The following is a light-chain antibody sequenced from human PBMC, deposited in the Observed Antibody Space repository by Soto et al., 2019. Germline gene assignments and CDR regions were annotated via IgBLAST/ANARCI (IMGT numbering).Light chain of an antibody. V-gene: IGKV3-11*01. CDR2: DAS. J-gene: IGKJ1*01. CDR3: HQCSIWPWT. CDR1: QSVSNY. Sequence: EIVLTQSPATLSLSPGERATLSCWSSQSVSNYFVWYQQKPGQAPRLLIYDASKSATGIPPRFSGSGSGTDFTLTISILEPEDFADYYCHQCSIWPWTFGQGTKVDIK.